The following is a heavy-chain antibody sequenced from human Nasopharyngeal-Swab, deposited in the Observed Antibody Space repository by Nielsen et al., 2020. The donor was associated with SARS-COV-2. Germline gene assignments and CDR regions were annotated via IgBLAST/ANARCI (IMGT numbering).Heavy chain of an antibody. CDR3: ARGDSF. CDR2: IVGSGDISGSGGNT. D-gene: IGHD3-16*01. V-gene: IGHV3-23*01. CDR1: GYSFRTYG. J-gene: IGHJ6*02. Sequence: GGSLRLSCVASGYSFRTYGMSWVRQAPGKGLEWVAAIVGSGDISGSGGNTYYADSVKGRFTISRDNSKNTLSLQMSSLRAEDTAVYYCARGDSFWGQGTTVTVSS.